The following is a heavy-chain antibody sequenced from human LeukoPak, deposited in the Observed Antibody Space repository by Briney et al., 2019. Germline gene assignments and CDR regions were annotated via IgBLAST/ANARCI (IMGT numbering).Heavy chain of an antibody. D-gene: IGHD3-3*01. CDR2: INPSGGST. J-gene: IGHJ4*02. V-gene: IGHV1-46*01. Sequence: GASVKVSCKASGYTFTSYYMHWVRQAPGQGLEWMGIINPSGGSTSYAQKLQGRVTMTTDTSTSTAYMEVRSLRSDDTAVYYCARELVGSEWDYWGQGTLVTVSS. CDR1: GYTFTSYY. CDR3: ARELVGSEWDY.